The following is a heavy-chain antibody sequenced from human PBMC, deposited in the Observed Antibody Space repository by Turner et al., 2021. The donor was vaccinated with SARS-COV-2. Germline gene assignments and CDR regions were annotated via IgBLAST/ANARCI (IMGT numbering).Heavy chain of an antibody. CDR1: CGPISSSSYY. CDR2: IYYSGIT. D-gene: IGHD5-18*01. Sequence: QLQLQESGPGLVKPSETLSLTCTVSCGPISSSSYYWGWIRQPPGKGLEWIGNIYYSGITYYNPSLKGRVTISVDTSKNQFSLKLSSVTAADTAVYYCARLMDTAMDYYGMDVWGQGTTVTVSS. J-gene: IGHJ6*02. V-gene: IGHV4-39*01. CDR3: ARLMDTAMDYYGMDV.